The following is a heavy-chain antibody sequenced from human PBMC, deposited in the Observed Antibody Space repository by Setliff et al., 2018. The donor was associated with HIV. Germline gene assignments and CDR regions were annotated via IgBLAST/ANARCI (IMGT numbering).Heavy chain of an antibody. CDR3: ARVPGYSSGSSYMEV. D-gene: IGHD6-19*01. J-gene: IGHJ6*03. Sequence: PSETLSLTCTVSGGSISSYYWSWIRQPPGKGLEWIGEINHSGSTNYNPSLKSRVTISVDTSKKQFSLKRRSVTAADTAIYYCARVPGYSSGSSYMEVWGKGTTVTVSS. CDR1: GGSISSYY. CDR2: INHSGST. V-gene: IGHV4-34*01.